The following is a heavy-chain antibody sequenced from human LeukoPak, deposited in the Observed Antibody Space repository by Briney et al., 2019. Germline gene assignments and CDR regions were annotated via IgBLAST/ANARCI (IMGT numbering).Heavy chain of an antibody. CDR1: GFTFSSYA. D-gene: IGHD6-13*01. J-gene: IGHJ4*02. CDR3: ARGSGIAAAVV. V-gene: IGHV3-21*01. Sequence: GGSLRLSCAASGFTFSSYAMGWVRQAPGKGLEWVSSISSSSSYIYYADSVKGRFTISRDNAKNSLYLQMNSLRAEDTAVYYCARGSGIAAAVVWGQGTLVTVSS. CDR2: ISSSSSYI.